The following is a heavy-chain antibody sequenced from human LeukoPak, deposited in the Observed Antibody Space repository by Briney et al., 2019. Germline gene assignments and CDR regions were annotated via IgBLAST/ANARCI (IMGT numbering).Heavy chain of an antibody. CDR1: GDSVSSNSAA. J-gene: IGHJ6*03. V-gene: IGHV6-1*01. D-gene: IGHD2-15*01. Sequence: SQTLSLTCAISGDSVSSNSAAWNWIRQSPSRGLEWLGRTYYRSKWYNDYAVSVKSRIAINPDTSKNQFSLQLNSVTPEDTAVYYCARGVVPDIVVVVAATSGDYYYYYMDVWGKGTTVTVSS. CDR3: ARGVVPDIVVVVAATSGDYYYYYMDV. CDR2: TYYRSKWYN.